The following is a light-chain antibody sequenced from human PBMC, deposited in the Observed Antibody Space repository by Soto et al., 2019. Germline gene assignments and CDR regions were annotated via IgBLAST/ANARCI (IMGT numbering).Light chain of an antibody. J-gene: IGKJ1*01. CDR1: QRISSW. Sequence: DIQMTQSPSTLSASVGDRVTITCRASQRISSWLAWYQQKPGKAPKLLIYKASSLESGVPSRFSGSGADTEFTLTISSLQPDDFATYYCQQYNSYWTFGQGTKVEIK. CDR3: QQYNSYWT. CDR2: KAS. V-gene: IGKV1-5*03.